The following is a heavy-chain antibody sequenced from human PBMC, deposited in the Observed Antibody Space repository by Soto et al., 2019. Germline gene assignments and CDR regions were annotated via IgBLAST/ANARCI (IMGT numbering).Heavy chain of an antibody. CDR3: AREEYYSGSGAFFAY. J-gene: IGHJ4*02. V-gene: IGHV1-69*08. Sequence: QVQLVQSGAEVKKPGSSVKVSCKASGGTFSSYTISWVRQAPGQGLEWMGRIIPILGIANYAQKFQGRVTITAAKSPSTAYMELSSLSSEDTAVYYCAREEYYSGSGAFFAYWGQGTLVTVSS. CDR1: GGTFSSYT. CDR2: IIPILGIA. D-gene: IGHD3-10*01.